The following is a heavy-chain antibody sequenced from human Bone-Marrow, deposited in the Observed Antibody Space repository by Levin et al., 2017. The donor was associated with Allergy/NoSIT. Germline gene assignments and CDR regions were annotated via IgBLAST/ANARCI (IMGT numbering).Heavy chain of an antibody. CDR1: EFTFSSYS. V-gene: IGHV3-48*02. CDR2: ISSSSTTI. Sequence: GESLKISCAASEFTFSSYSMNWVRQAPGKGLDWISYISSSSTTIYYADSVKGRFTISRDNAKNSLYLQMNSLRDEDTAVYYCARCGVGLDSGDYPFDFWGQGTLVTVSS. D-gene: IGHD3-22*01. J-gene: IGHJ4*02. CDR3: ARCGVGLDSGDYPFDF.